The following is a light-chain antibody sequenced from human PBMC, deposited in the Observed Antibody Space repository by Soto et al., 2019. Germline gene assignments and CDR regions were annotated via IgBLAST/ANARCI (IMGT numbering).Light chain of an antibody. J-gene: IGKJ1*01. V-gene: IGKV3-11*01. CDR1: QSVSSY. Sequence: EIVLTQSPATLSLSPGERATLSCRASQSVSSYFAWYQQKPGQAPRLLIYDASNRATGIPARFSGSGSGTDFTLTISSLETEDFAVYYCQQRGNWPLTFGQGPKVDIK. CDR2: DAS. CDR3: QQRGNWPLT.